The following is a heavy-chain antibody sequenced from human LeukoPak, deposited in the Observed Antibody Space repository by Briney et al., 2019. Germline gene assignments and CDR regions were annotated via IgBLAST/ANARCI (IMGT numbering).Heavy chain of an antibody. Sequence: SETLSLTCTVSGGSITIYYWSWIRQPAGKGLEWIGRIYTSGSTNYNPSLKSRVTMSVDTSKNQFSLKLSSVTAADTAVYYCASSSGWYLGAFDIWGQGTMVTVSS. J-gene: IGHJ3*02. V-gene: IGHV4-4*07. D-gene: IGHD6-19*01. CDR3: ASSSGWYLGAFDI. CDR1: GGSITIYY. CDR2: IYTSGST.